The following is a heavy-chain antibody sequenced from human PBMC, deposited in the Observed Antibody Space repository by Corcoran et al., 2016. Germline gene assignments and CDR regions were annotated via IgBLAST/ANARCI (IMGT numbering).Heavy chain of an antibody. V-gene: IGHV3-7*03. J-gene: IGHJ3*02. CDR2: IQQNGGAR. CDR1: GFTFGDYW. D-gene: IGHD1-1*01. Sequence: EVQLVESGGGLVQPGGSLRLSCAASGFTFGDYWMSWVRQAPGKGLEWVANIQQNGGARYYVDSVRGRFTIFRDNAKNSLYVQMNSLRAGDTAVYYCARGDNYHGFDIWGQGTMVTVSS. CDR3: ARGDNYHGFDI.